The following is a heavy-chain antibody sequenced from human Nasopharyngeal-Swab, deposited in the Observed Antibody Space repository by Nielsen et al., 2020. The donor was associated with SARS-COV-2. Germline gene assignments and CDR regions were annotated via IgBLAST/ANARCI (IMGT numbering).Heavy chain of an antibody. CDR1: GFTFDDYA. D-gene: IGHD4-17*01. Sequence: GGSLRLSCAASGFTFDDYAMHWVRQAPGKGLEWVSGISWNSGSIGYADSVKGRFTISRDNAKNSLYLQMNSLRAEDTALYYCAKDPGATVTHAFDIWGQGTMVTVSS. J-gene: IGHJ3*02. CDR3: AKDPGATVTHAFDI. CDR2: ISWNSGSI. V-gene: IGHV3-9*01.